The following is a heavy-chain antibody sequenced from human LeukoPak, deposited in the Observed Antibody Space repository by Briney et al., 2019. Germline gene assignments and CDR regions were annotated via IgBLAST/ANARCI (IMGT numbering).Heavy chain of an antibody. CDR2: ISSSSSYI. J-gene: IGHJ3*02. Sequence: PGGSLRLSCAASGFTFSSYSMNWVRQAPGKGLEWVSSISSSSSYIYYADSVKGRFTISRENARNSLYLQINSLRDGDTAVYYCVRGGIRVSGIDAFDIWGQGTVVTVSS. D-gene: IGHD5/OR15-5a*01. V-gene: IGHV3-21*01. CDR1: GFTFSSYS. CDR3: VRGGIRVSGIDAFDI.